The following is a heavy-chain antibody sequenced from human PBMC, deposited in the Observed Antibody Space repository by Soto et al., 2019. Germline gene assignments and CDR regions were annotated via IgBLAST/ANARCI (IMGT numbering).Heavy chain of an antibody. V-gene: IGHV4-34*01. CDR1: GGSFSGYY. J-gene: IGHJ1*01. CDR3: ARGLGVVQH. D-gene: IGHD3-3*01. Sequence: QVQLQQWGAGLLKPSETLSLTCAVYGGSFSGYYCSWIRQPPGKGLEWIGELHDSGSTNYNASLKSRVSISLDTSTNQFSLKLSSVTAADTSVYYCARGLGVVQHWSQGTLVTVSS. CDR2: LHDSGST.